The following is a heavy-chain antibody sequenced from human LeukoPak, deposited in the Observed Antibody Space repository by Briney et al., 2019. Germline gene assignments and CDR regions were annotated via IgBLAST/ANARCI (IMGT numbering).Heavy chain of an antibody. V-gene: IGHV4-34*01. D-gene: IGHD3-22*01. Sequence: SETLSLTCAVYGGSFSGYYWSWIRQPPGNGLEWIGEINHSGSTNYNPSLKSRVTISVDTSKNQFSLKLSSVTAADTAVYYCARPYYYDSSGYLSGPLDPWGQEPWSPSPQ. CDR2: INHSGST. CDR1: GGSFSGYY. CDR3: ARPYYYDSSGYLSGPLDP. J-gene: IGHJ5*02.